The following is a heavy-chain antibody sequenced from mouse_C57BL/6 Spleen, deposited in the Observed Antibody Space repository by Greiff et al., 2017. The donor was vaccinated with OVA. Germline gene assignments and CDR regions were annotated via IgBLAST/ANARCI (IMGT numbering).Heavy chain of an antibody. D-gene: IGHD2-4*01. CDR1: GYTFTSYW. V-gene: IGHV1-69*01. J-gene: IGHJ4*01. Sequence: VQLQQPGAELVMPGASVKLSCKASGYTFTSYWMHWVKQRPGQGLEWIGEIDPSDSYTNYNQKFKGKSTLTVDKSSSTAYMQLSSLTSEDSAVYYCARRGYDYDGRGYAMDYWGQGTSVTVSS. CDR2: IDPSDSYT. CDR3: ARRGYDYDGRGYAMDY.